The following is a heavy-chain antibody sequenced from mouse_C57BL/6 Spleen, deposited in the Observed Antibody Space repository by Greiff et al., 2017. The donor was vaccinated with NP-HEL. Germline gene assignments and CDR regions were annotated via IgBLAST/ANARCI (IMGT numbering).Heavy chain of an antibody. CDR2: INYDGSST. Sequence: EVKLMESEGGLVQPGSSMKLSCTASGFTFSDYYMAWVRQVPEKGLEWVANINYDGSSTYYLDSLKSRFIISRDNAKNILYLQMSSLKSEDTATYYCARLTGKAWFAYWGQGTLVTVSA. V-gene: IGHV5-16*01. CDR1: GFTFSDYY. D-gene: IGHD4-1*01. J-gene: IGHJ3*01. CDR3: ARLTGKAWFAY.